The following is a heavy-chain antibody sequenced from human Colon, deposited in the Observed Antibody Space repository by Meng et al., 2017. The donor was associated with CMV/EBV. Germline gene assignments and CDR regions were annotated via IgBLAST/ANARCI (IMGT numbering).Heavy chain of an antibody. CDR2: IKQDGSEN. D-gene: IGHD4-11*01. CDR3: TTAATVSLGAFDI. CDR1: GFTFSNYW. Sequence: GESLKISCAASGFTFSNYWMSWVRQAPGKGLEWVANIKQDGSENYYVDSVKGRFTISRDNAKNSLYLQMNSLRAEDTAVYYCTTAATVSLGAFDIWGQGTMVTVSS. J-gene: IGHJ3*02. V-gene: IGHV3-7*03.